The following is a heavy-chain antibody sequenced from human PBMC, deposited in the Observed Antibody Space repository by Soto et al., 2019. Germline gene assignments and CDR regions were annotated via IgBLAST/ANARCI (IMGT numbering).Heavy chain of an antibody. V-gene: IGHV1-69*13. CDR1: GGTFSSYA. Sequence: SVKVSCKASGGTFSSYAISWVRQAPGQGLEWMGGIIPIFGTANYAQKFQGRVTITADESTSTAYMELSSLRSEDTAVYYCARDLVGYYDSSGYYPNWFDPWGQGTLVTVSS. CDR3: ARDLVGYYDSSGYYPNWFDP. D-gene: IGHD3-22*01. J-gene: IGHJ5*02. CDR2: IIPIFGTA.